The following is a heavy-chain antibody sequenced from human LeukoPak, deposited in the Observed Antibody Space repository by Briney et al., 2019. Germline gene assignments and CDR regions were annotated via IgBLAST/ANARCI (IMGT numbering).Heavy chain of an antibody. CDR3: AGDSSGYYRFVAFDI. CDR2: INHSGST. Sequence: SETLSLTYAVYGGSFSNYYWSWLRQPPGKGLEWIGEINHSGSTNYNPSLKSRVTISIDTSKNQFSLKLSSVTAADTAVYYCAGDSSGYYRFVAFDIWGQGQWSPSLQ. D-gene: IGHD3-22*01. CDR1: GGSFSNYY. V-gene: IGHV4-34*01. J-gene: IGHJ3*02.